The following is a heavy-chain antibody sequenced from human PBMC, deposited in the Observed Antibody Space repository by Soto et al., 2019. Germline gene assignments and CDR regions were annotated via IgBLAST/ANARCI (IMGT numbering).Heavy chain of an antibody. CDR3: ARGQQLVANWLDP. CDR1: GFPFSDSY. CDR2: ISSTGSTP. Sequence: GSLRLSCAASGFPFSDSYMAWIRQAPGKGLEEIATISSTGSTPYYADSVKGRFTISRDNAQNSLYPEMNNLRAEDTAVYYCARGQQLVANWLDPWGQGILVTVSS. D-gene: IGHD6-6*01. J-gene: IGHJ5*02. V-gene: IGHV3-11*01.